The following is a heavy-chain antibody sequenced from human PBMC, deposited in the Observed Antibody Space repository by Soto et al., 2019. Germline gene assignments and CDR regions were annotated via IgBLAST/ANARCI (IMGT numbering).Heavy chain of an antibody. J-gene: IGHJ5*02. CDR3: AXAKLDTAMVFDX. D-gene: IGHD5-18*01. Sequence: GGSLXLSCAASGFTFISDAMSWVRQAPGKGLEGVSAISGSGGSTYYADSVKGRFTLSSDHSKNSLYLQMNRLRVEDPAVYYCAXAKLDTAMVFDXWGQGTLVTVSS. V-gene: IGHV3-23*01. CDR1: GFTFISDA. CDR2: ISGSGGST.